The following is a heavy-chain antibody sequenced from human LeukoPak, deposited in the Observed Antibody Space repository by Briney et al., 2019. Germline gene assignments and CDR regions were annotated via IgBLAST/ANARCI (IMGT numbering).Heavy chain of an antibody. J-gene: IGHJ4*02. CDR2: ISAYHGNT. D-gene: IGHD2-2*01. CDR3: ARDNIVLVPAAIDY. Sequence: ASVKVSCKASGYTFTGYYMHWVRRAPGQGLEWMGWISAYHGNTNYAQKLQDRVTMTTDTSTSTAYMELRSLRSDDTAVYYCARDNIVLVPAAIDYWGQGTLVTVSS. V-gene: IGHV1-18*04. CDR1: GYTFTGYY.